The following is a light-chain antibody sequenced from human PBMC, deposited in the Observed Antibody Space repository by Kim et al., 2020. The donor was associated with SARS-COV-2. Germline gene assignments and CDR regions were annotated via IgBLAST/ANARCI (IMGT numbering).Light chain of an antibody. CDR3: QAWDSSHVV. J-gene: IGLJ2*01. CDR1: KLGDKY. Sequence: SYELTQPPSVSVSPGQTASIPCSGDKLGDKYACWYQQKPGQSPVLVIYQDSKRPSGIPERFSGSNSGNTATLTISGTQAMDEADYYCQAWDSSHVVFGGG. V-gene: IGLV3-1*01. CDR2: QDS.